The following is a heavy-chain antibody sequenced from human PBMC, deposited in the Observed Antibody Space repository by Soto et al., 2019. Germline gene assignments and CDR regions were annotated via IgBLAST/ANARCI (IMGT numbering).Heavy chain of an antibody. V-gene: IGHV3-15*07. J-gene: IGHJ4*02. CDR3: TTEPDYRNYFDY. CDR2: IRSKADGGTT. CDR1: GFTFNNAW. D-gene: IGHD4-4*01. Sequence: EVQLVESGGGLVKPGGSLRLSCAASGFTFNNAWMNWVRQAPGKGLEWVGRIRSKADGGTTDYAASVKDRFTISRDDSKNTLQLQLNSLKIADTAVYYCTTEPDYRNYFDYWGQGTLVTVSS.